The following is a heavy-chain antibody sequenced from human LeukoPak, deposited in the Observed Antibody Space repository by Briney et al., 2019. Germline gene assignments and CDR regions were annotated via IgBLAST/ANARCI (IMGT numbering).Heavy chain of an antibody. Sequence: SETLSLTCAVYGGSFSGYYWSWIRQPPGKGLEWIGEINYSGSTNYNPSLKSRVTISVDTSKNQFSLKLSSVTAADTAVYYCARSSRWLQSRGTFDYWGQGTLVTVSS. CDR1: GGSFSGYY. D-gene: IGHD5-24*01. CDR2: INYSGST. V-gene: IGHV4-34*01. CDR3: ARSSRWLQSRGTFDY. J-gene: IGHJ4*02.